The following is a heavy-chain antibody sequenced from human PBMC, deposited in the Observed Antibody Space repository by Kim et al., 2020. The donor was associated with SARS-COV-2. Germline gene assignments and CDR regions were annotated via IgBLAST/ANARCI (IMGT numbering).Heavy chain of an antibody. D-gene: IGHD6-19*01. CDR2: A. Sequence: ANYAQKFRGRVTITADKYTSTAYMQLSSLRSEDTAVYYCATDTSGSQTGYWGQGTLVTVSS. V-gene: IGHV1-69*02. CDR3: ATDTSGSQTGY. J-gene: IGHJ4*02.